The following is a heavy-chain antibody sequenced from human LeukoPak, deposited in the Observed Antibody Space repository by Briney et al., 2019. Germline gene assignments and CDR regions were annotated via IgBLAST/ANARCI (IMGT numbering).Heavy chain of an antibody. CDR3: ARDPNRYAAAHPFEY. CDR2: ISAYNGNT. D-gene: IGHD6-13*01. V-gene: IGHV1-18*01. CDR1: GYTFTSCG. J-gene: IGHJ4*02. Sequence: ASVKVSCKASGYTFTSCGISWVRQAPGQGLEWMGWISAYNGNTNYAQKFQGRVTMTTDTSTSTAYMELRSLRSDDTAVYYCARDPNRYAAAHPFEYWGQGTLVTVSS.